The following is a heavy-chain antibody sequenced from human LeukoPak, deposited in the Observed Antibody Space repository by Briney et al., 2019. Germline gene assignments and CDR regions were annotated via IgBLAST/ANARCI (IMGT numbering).Heavy chain of an antibody. D-gene: IGHD3-10*01. Sequence: PGGSLRLSCSASGFTFSTYAMFWVRQAPGKGLEYVSAITSNGGSTYYADSVKSRFTISRDNSKNTLYHQMSSLRAEDTAVYYCVNGDKNYYYYGMDVWGKGTTVTVSS. J-gene: IGHJ6*04. V-gene: IGHV3-64D*06. CDR1: GFTFSTYA. CDR2: ITSNGGST. CDR3: VNGDKNYYYYGMDV.